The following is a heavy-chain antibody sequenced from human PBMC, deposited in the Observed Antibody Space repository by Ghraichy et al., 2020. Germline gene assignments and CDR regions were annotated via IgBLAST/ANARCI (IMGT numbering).Heavy chain of an antibody. J-gene: IGHJ6*02. Sequence: ESLNISCTISGGSISTYYWSWIRQPPGKGLEWIGNIYYSGSTNYSPSLKSRVTISVDTSKNQFSLKLSSVTAADTAVYYCARRGRVLSYFAMDVWGQGTTVTVSS. D-gene: IGHD3-10*01. CDR3: ARRGRVLSYFAMDV. CDR2: IYYSGST. CDR1: GGSISTYY. V-gene: IGHV4-59*01.